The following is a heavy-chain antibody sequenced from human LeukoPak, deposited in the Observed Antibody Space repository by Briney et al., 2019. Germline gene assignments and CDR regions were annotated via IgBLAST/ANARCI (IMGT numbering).Heavy chain of an antibody. CDR2: ISSSSSYI. V-gene: IGHV3-21*01. D-gene: IGHD2-21*02. CDR1: GFTFSSYS. CDR3: ATGRPGAAFPSNFDY. Sequence: GGSLRLSCAASGFTFSSYSMNWVRQAPGKGLEWVSSISSSSSYIYYADSVKGRFTISRDNAKNSLFLQMNSLRTEDTGVYYCATGRPGAAFPSNFDYWGQGTLVTVSS. J-gene: IGHJ4*02.